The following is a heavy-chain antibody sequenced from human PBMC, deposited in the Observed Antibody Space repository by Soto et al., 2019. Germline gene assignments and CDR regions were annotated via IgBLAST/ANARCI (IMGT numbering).Heavy chain of an antibody. D-gene: IGHD3-3*01. CDR2: IVVGSGNT. CDR1: GFTFTSSA. Sequence: ASVKVSCKASGFTFTSSAVQWVRQARGQRLEWIGWIVVGSGNTNYAQKFQERVTITRDMSTSTAYMELSSLRFEDTAVYYCAADRARYYDFWSGYYELYGMDVWGQGTTVTVSS. CDR3: AADRARYYDFWSGYYELYGMDV. V-gene: IGHV1-58*01. J-gene: IGHJ6*02.